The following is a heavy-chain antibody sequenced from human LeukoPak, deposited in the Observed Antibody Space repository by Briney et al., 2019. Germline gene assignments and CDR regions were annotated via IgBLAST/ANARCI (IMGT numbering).Heavy chain of an antibody. CDR1: GFTFDDFA. Sequence: PGRSLRLSCAASGFTFDDFAMHWVRQAPGKGLEWVSGVSCNSASIGYADSVKGRFTISRDNAKNSLYLQMNSLRAEDMALYYCAKLDGYANWGQGTLVTVSS. J-gene: IGHJ4*02. CDR2: VSCNSASI. D-gene: IGHD5-24*01. V-gene: IGHV3-9*03. CDR3: AKLDGYAN.